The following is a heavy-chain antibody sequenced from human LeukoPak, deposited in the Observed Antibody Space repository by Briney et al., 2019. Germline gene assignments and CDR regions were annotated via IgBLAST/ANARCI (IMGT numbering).Heavy chain of an antibody. V-gene: IGHV3-9*01. CDR1: GFTLDDYA. CDR2: ISWNSGSI. Sequence: GGSLRLSCAASGFTLDDYAMHWVRQAPGKGLEWVSGISWNSGSIGYADSVKGRFTISRDNAKNSLYLQMNSLRAEDTALYYCAKKSSSWGRYFDYWGQGTLVTVSS. CDR3: AKKSSSWGRYFDY. D-gene: IGHD6-13*01. J-gene: IGHJ4*02.